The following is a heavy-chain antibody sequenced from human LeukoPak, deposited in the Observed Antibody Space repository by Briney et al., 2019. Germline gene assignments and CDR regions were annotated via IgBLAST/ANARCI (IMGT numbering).Heavy chain of an antibody. V-gene: IGHV3-74*01. Sequence: GGSLRLSCAASGFTFSSYWMHWVRQAPGKGLVWVSRINSDGSTTSYADSVRGRFTISRDNAKHTLYLQMNSLTAEDTAVYYCARGGGAAAAHNWFDPWGQGTLVTVSS. D-gene: IGHD6-13*01. CDR1: GFTFSSYW. CDR2: INSDGSTT. J-gene: IGHJ5*02. CDR3: ARGGGAAAAHNWFDP.